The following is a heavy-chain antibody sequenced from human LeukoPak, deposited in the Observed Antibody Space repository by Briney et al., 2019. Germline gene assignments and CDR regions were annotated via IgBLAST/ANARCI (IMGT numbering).Heavy chain of an antibody. D-gene: IGHD2-2*01. J-gene: IGHJ6*04. CDR3: ARGRSDIVVVPAARRNYYYYGMDV. V-gene: IGHV1-69*13. CDR1: GGTFSSYA. CDR2: IIPIFGTA. Sequence: ASVKVSCKASGGTFSSYAISWVRQAPGQGLEWMGGIIPIFGTANYAQKFKGRVTITADESTSTAYMELSSLRSEDTAVYYCARGRSDIVVVPAARRNYYYYGMDVWGKGTTVTVSS.